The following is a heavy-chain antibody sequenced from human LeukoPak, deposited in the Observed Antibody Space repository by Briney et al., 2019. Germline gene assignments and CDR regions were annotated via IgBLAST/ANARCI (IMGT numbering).Heavy chain of an antibody. CDR2: IWYDGSNK. CDR3: ARELPPVVKFYFDY. CDR1: GFTFSNSR. V-gene: IGHV3-33*01. J-gene: IGHJ4*02. D-gene: IGHD3-22*01. Sequence: PGRSLRLSCAASGFTFSNSRMHWVRQAPGKGLEWVGVIWYDGSNKYYEDSVKGRFTISRDNSKNTLYLQMNSLRAEDTAVYYCARELPPVVKFYFDYWGQGTLVTVSS.